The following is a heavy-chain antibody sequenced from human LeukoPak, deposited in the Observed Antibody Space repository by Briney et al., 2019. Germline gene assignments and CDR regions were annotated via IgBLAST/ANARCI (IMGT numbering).Heavy chain of an antibody. J-gene: IGHJ6*02. D-gene: IGHD3-10*01. CDR2: ISAYNGNT. V-gene: IGHV1-18*01. CDR3: ARPQTYYYGSGSYPYYYGMDV. CDR1: GYTFTSYA. Sequence: ASVKVSCKASGYTFTSYAMHWVRQAPGQRLEWMGWISAYNGNTNYAQKPQGRVTMTTDTSTSTAYMELRSLRSDDTAVYYCARPQTYYYGSGSYPYYYGMDVWGQGTTVTVSS.